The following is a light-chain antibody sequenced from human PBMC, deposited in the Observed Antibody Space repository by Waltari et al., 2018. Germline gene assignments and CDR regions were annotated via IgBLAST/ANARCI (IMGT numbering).Light chain of an antibody. CDR3: HQTYSTSYT. CDR2: AVS. CDR1: QRISSY. V-gene: IGKV1-39*01. Sequence: DIQMTQSPSSLSASVGDRVTITCRESQRISSYLNWYQQKPGKAPEVLIYAVSSLQGGVPSRFSGSGSGKDFTLTISSLQPEDFATYYCHQTYSTSYTFGQGTNLEIK. J-gene: IGKJ2*01.